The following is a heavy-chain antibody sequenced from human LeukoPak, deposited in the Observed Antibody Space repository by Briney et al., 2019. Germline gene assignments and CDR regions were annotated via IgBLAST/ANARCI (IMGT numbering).Heavy chain of an antibody. Sequence: GGSLRLSCAASGFTFSSYAMSWVRQAPGKGLEWVSSISGSGGSTYYADSVKGRFTISRDNSKSTLYMQMNSLRAEDTAVYYCAKVKEPGIAAAGRGYFQHWGQGTLVTVSS. CDR1: GFTFSSYA. J-gene: IGHJ1*01. CDR3: AKVKEPGIAAAGRGYFQH. V-gene: IGHV3-23*01. CDR2: ISGSGGST. D-gene: IGHD6-13*01.